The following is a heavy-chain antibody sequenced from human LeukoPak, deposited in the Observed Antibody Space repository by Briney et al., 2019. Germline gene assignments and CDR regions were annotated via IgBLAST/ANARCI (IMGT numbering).Heavy chain of an antibody. V-gene: IGHV1-2*02. Sequence: ASVKVSFKASGYTFTGYYMHWVRPAPGQGLEWMGWINPNSGGTNCAQKFQGRVTMTWDTSISTAYMELSRLTSGDTAVYYCARFTAAAGHDWGQGTLVTVSS. CDR2: INPNSGGT. D-gene: IGHD6-13*01. CDR3: ARFTAAAGHD. CDR1: GYTFTGYY. J-gene: IGHJ4*02.